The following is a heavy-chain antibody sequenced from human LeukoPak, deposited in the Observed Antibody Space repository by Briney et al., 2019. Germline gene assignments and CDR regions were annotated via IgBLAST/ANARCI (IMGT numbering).Heavy chain of an antibody. CDR3: ARAVVGYCSSTSCHTTYYYYYMDV. D-gene: IGHD2-2*02. Sequence: SETLSLTCTVSGGSISSYYWSWIRQPPGKGLEWIGYIYYSGSTNYNPSLKSRVTISVDTSKNQFSLKLSSVTAADTAVYYCARAVVGYCSSTSCHTTYYYYYMDVWGKGTTVTVSS. J-gene: IGHJ6*03. V-gene: IGHV4-59*01. CDR1: GGSISSYY. CDR2: IYYSGST.